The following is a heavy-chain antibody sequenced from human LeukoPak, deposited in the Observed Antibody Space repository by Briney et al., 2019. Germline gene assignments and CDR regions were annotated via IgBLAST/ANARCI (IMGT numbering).Heavy chain of an antibody. D-gene: IGHD2-2*01. CDR2: ISAYNGNT. Sequence: ASVKVSCKASGYTFTSYGISWVRQAPGQGLEWMGWISAYNGNTNYAQKVQGRVTMTTDTYTSTAHMELRSLRSDDTAVYYCARFLYCSNTSCYSQYHYYYMDVWGKGTTVTVSS. V-gene: IGHV1-18*01. CDR1: GYTFTSYG. CDR3: ARFLYCSNTSCYSQYHYYYMDV. J-gene: IGHJ6*03.